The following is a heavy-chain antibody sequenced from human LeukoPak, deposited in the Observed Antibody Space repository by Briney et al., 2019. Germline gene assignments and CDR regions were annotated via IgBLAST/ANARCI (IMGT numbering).Heavy chain of an antibody. Sequence: GGSLRLSCAASGFTFDDYAMHWVRQAPGKGLEWVSGISWNSGSIGYADSVKGRFTISRDNAKNSLYLQMNSLRAEDTAVYYCAREESGYWDRGTLVTVS. CDR3: AREESGY. CDR2: ISWNSGSI. CDR1: GFTFDDYA. J-gene: IGHJ4*02. V-gene: IGHV3-9*01. D-gene: IGHD3-3*01.